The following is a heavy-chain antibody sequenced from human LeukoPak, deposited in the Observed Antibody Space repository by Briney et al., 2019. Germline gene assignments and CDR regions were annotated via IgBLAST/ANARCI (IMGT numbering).Heavy chain of an antibody. Sequence: PGGSLRLSCAASGFTFSNYWMHWVRQAPGKGLEWVSSISSSSSYIYYADSVKGRFTISRDNAKNSLYLQMNSLRAEDTAVYYCARREKLDYWGQGTLVTVSS. V-gene: IGHV3-21*01. CDR1: GFTFSNYW. CDR3: ARREKLDY. CDR2: ISSSSSYI. J-gene: IGHJ4*02.